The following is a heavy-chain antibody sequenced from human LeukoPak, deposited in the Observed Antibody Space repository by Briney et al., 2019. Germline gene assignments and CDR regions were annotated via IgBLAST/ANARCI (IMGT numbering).Heavy chain of an antibody. CDR3: AKDRGY. J-gene: IGHJ4*02. CDR1: GFTFSSFT. V-gene: IGHV3-23*01. Sequence: GGSLRLSCAAPGFTFSSFTMTWVRQAPGKGLEWVSGISGSGDATYYADSVKGRFTISRDNSKNTLYLQMSSLRAEDTAVYYCAKDRGYWGQGTLVTVTS. CDR2: ISGSGDAT.